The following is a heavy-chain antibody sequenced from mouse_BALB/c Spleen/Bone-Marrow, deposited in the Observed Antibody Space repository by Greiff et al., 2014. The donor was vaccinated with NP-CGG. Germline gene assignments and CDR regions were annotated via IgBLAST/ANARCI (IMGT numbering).Heavy chain of an antibody. Sequence: QVQLQQSGPGLVQPSQSLSITCTVSGFSLTTYGVHWVRQSPGKGLEWLGVIWTGGSTDYNAAFISRLNTSKDNSKDQVFTEMNRPQTNDTAIYYCARNQRGYYFDYWGQGTTLTVSA. J-gene: IGHJ2*01. CDR2: IWTGGST. D-gene: IGHD3-1*01. CDR1: GFSLTTYG. CDR3: ARNQRGYYFDY. V-gene: IGHV2-2*02.